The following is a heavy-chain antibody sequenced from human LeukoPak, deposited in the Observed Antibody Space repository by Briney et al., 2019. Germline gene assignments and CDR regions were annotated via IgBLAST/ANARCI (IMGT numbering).Heavy chain of an antibody. D-gene: IGHD1-26*01. J-gene: IGHJ3*02. CDR3: ARDREVLGHDAFDI. CDR1: GFSFSSYW. CDR2: ISYDGSNK. Sequence: GGSLRLSCAASGFSFSSYWMHWVRQAPGKGLEWVAVISYDGSNKYYADSVKGRFTISRDNSKNTLYLQMNSLRAEDTAVYYCARDREVLGHDAFDIWGQGTMVTVSS. V-gene: IGHV3-30*03.